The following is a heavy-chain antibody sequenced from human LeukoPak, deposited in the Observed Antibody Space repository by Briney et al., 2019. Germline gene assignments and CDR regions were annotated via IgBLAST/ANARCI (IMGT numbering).Heavy chain of an antibody. V-gene: IGHV3-30*02. CDR2: IRYDGSNK. J-gene: IGHJ3*02. Sequence: PGGSLRLPCAASGFTFSNYGMHWVRQAPGKGLEWVAFIRYDGSNKYYADSVKGRFIISRDNSKNTLYLQMNSLRAEDTAVYYCAKDGYSSGSLDIWGQGTMVTVSS. CDR1: GFTFSNYG. D-gene: IGHD6-19*01. CDR3: AKDGYSSGSLDI.